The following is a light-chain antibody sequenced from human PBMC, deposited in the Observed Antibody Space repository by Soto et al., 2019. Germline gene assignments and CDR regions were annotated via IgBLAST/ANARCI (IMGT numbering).Light chain of an antibody. Sequence: EIVLTQSPGTLSLSLGERATLSCRASQSVTSSHLAWYQQKPGQAPRLLIYGGSSRATGIPDKFSGSVSGTDFALAISRLEPEDFAVYFCHCQQYGTSSAYTFGQGTKLEIK. J-gene: IGKJ2*01. V-gene: IGKV3-20*01. CDR2: GGS. CDR1: QSVTSSH. CDR3: QQYGTSSAYT.